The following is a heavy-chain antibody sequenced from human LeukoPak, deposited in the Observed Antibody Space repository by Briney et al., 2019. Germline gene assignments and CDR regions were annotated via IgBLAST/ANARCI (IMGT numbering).Heavy chain of an antibody. J-gene: IGHJ4*02. Sequence: GGSLRLSCAASGFTFSSYSMNWVRQAPGKGLEWVSYISSSGSTIDYADSVKGRFTISRDNAKNSLYPQMNSLRAEDTAVYYCSRLRGYSYGYGDYWGQGTLVTVSS. D-gene: IGHD5-18*01. CDR3: SRLRGYSYGYGDY. CDR1: GFTFSSYS. V-gene: IGHV3-48*04. CDR2: ISSSGSTI.